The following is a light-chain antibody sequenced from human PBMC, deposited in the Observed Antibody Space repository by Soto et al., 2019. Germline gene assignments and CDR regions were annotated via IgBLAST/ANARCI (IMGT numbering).Light chain of an antibody. CDR1: SSDVGGYDY. CDR2: DVS. J-gene: IGLJ2*01. V-gene: IGLV2-14*01. Sequence: QSALTQPASVSGSPGQSITISCTGTSSDVGGYDYVSWYQQHPGKAPKLLIFDVSKRPSGVSYRFSGSKSGNTASLTISGLQAEDEADSYFSSYASSITLVFGGGTKLTFL. CDR3: SSYASSITLV.